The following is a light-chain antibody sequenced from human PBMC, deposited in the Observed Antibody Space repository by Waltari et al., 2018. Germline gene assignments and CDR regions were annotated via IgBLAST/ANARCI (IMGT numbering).Light chain of an antibody. CDR1: SSDVGAYNY. Sequence: QSALTQPASVSGSPGQSITISCTGTSSDVGAYNYVSWYQQHPGRAPKLMIYEVSKRPSGFSNRFSGSKSGNTASLTISWLQAEDEADYYCNSYTSSSTLVFGGGTKLTVL. CDR3: NSYTSSSTLV. V-gene: IGLV2-14*01. CDR2: EVS. J-gene: IGLJ2*01.